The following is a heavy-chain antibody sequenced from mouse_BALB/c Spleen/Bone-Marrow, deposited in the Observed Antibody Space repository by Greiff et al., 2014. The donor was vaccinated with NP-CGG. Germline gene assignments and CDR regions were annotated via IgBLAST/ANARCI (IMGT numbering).Heavy chain of an antibody. CDR1: GFSLTSYG. CDR3: ARVYLWYFDV. V-gene: IGHV2-9*02. CDR2: IWAGGST. Sequence: VQLQESGPGLVAPSQSLSITCTVSGFSLTSYGVHWVRQPPGKGLEWLGVIWAGGSTNYNSALMSRLSISKDNSKSQVFLKMNSLQTDDTAMYYCARVYLWYFDVRGAGTTVTVSS. D-gene: IGHD2-3*01. J-gene: IGHJ1*01.